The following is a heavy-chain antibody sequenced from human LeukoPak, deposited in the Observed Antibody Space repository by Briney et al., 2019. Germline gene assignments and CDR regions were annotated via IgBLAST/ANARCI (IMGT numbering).Heavy chain of an antibody. J-gene: IGHJ4*02. CDR1: GGSFSGYY. CDR3: ARKGSQITMIVGSYYFDY. Sequence: PSETLSLTCAVYGGSFSGYYWSWIRQPPGKGLEWIGEINHSGSTNYNPSLKSRVTISVDTSKNQFSLKLSSVTAADTAVYYCARKGSQITMIVGSYYFDYWGQGTLVTVSS. D-gene: IGHD3-22*01. V-gene: IGHV4-34*01. CDR2: INHSGST.